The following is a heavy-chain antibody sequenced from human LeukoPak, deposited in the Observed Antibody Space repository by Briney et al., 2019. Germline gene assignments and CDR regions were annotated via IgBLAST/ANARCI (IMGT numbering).Heavy chain of an antibody. D-gene: IGHD6-19*01. J-gene: IGHJ4*02. CDR1: VLSNSSGGYA. V-gene: IGHV4-61*02. CDR2: IYTSRST. Sequence: SETLSLTCSVSVLSNSSGGYARNSTRQPAGKGLEWIGRIYTSRSTKYNPSLKSRVTISVDTSKNQFSLKLSSVTAADTAVYYCARDDSSGWRTFDYWGQGTLVTVSS. CDR3: ARDDSSGWRTFDY.